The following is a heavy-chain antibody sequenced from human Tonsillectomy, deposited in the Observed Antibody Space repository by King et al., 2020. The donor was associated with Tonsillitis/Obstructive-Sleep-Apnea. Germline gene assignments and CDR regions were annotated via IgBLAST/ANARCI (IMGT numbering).Heavy chain of an antibody. V-gene: IGHV1-2*04. J-gene: IGHJ6*03. D-gene: IGHD2-2*02. CDR3: ARGGSRYCSSTSCYTRAYYYYMDV. Sequence: QLVQSGAEVKKPGASVKVSCKASGYTFTGYYMHWVRQAPGQGLEWMGWINPNSGGTNYAQTFQGWVTMTRDTSISTAYMELSRLRSDDTAVYYCARGGSRYCSSTSCYTRAYYYYMDVWGKGTTVTVSS. CDR2: INPNSGGT. CDR1: GYTFTGYY.